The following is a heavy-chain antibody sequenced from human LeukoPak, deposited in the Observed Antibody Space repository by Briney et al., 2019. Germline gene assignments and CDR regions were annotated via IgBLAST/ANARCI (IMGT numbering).Heavy chain of an antibody. CDR3: ARGPYDSSGYYYLRFSWFDP. D-gene: IGHD3-22*01. Sequence: PSQTLSLTCTVSGGSISSGASDWGWIRQPPGKGLEWIGYIYYSGSTYYNPSLKSRVTISVDTSKNQFSLKLSSVTAADTAVYYCARGPYDSSGYYYLRFSWFDPWGQGTLVTVSS. J-gene: IGHJ5*02. V-gene: IGHV4-30-4*01. CDR1: GGSISSGASD. CDR2: IYYSGST.